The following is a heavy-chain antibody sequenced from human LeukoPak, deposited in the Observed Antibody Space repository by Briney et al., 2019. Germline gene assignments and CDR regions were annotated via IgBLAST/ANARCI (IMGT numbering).Heavy chain of an antibody. J-gene: IGHJ4*02. D-gene: IGHD3-22*01. CDR1: GYTFTSYD. CDR3: ARFRYDSSGYYLADY. Sequence: GASVKVSCKASGYTFTSYDINWVRQATGQGLEWMGRMNPNSGNTGYAQKFQGRVTITRNTSISTAYMELSSLRSEDTAVYYCARFRYDSSGYYLADYWGQGTLVTVSS. CDR2: MNPNSGNT. V-gene: IGHV1-8*03.